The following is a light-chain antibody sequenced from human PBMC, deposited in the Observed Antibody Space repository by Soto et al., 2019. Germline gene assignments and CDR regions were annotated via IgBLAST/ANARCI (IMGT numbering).Light chain of an antibody. CDR3: QQLNAYPLT. Sequence: MTQSPATLSVSPGERSTLSCRASQSVSSNLAWYQQKPGKAPKLLIYKASSLESGVPARFSGSGSGTDFTLTISNLQPEDFATYYCQQLNAYPLTFGQGTQLEIK. CDR1: QSVSSN. V-gene: IGKV1-5*03. CDR2: KAS. J-gene: IGKJ5*01.